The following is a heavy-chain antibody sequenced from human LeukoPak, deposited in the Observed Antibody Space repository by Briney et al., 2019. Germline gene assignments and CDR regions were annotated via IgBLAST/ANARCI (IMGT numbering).Heavy chain of an antibody. V-gene: IGHV4-31*03. CDR1: GGSISSGGYY. D-gene: IGHD5-12*01. CDR2: IYYSGST. J-gene: IGHJ4*02. Sequence: PSETLSLTCTVSGGSISSGGYYWSWIRQHPGKGLEWIGYIYYSGSTYYNPSLKSRVTISVDTSKNQFSLKLSSVTAADTAVYYCARDNSGYGLFDYWGQGTLVTVSS. CDR3: ARDNSGYGLFDY.